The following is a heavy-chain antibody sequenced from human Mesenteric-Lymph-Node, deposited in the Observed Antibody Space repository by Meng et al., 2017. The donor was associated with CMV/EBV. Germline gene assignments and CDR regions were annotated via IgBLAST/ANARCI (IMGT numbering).Heavy chain of an antibody. D-gene: IGHD3-10*01. Sequence: FSTYGMNWVRQAPGKGLEWVSSISGSRKYIYYADSVKGRFTVSRDNANNSLYLQMDSLRVEDTAVYYCVREGSLVRGVIVTSGFESWGQGTLVTVSS. CDR2: ISGSRKYI. CDR1: FSTYG. CDR3: VREGSLVRGVIVTSGFES. V-gene: IGHV3-21*06. J-gene: IGHJ4*02.